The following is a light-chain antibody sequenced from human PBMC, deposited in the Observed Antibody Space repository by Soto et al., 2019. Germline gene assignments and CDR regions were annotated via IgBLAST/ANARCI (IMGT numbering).Light chain of an antibody. Sequence: EIVLTQSPATLSVSPGERATLSCRASQSVGNNFAWYQQKPGHAPRLLIFATSTRATGVPARFSGSGSGTEFTLTISSLQSEYFAVYYCQQYGDWPLTFGGGAKVEIE. CDR1: QSVGNN. J-gene: IGKJ4*01. V-gene: IGKV3-15*01. CDR2: ATS. CDR3: QQYGDWPLT.